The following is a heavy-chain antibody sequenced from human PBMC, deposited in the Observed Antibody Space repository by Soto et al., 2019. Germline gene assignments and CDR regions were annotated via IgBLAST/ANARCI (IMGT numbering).Heavy chain of an antibody. CDR2: MNPNSGNT. J-gene: IGHJ6*03. Sequence: ASVKVSCKASGYTFTSYDINWVRQATGRGLEWMGWMNPNSGNTGYAQKFQGRVTMTRNTSISTAYMELSSLRSEDTAVYYCARGLRIVVVPAANYYYYMDVWGKGTTVTVSS. CDR1: GYTFTSYD. CDR3: ARGLRIVVVPAANYYYYMDV. V-gene: IGHV1-8*01. D-gene: IGHD2-2*01.